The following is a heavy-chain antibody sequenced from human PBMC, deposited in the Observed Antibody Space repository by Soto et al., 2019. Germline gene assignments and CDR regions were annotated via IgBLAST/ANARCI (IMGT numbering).Heavy chain of an antibody. Sequence: QVQLQESGPGLVKPSETLSLTCTVSGGSISSYYWNWIRQSPGKGLEWIGFIYYTGTTNYNPSLKSRVTISTDTSKNQFSLKLSSVTAADTAVYYCASRTGRGYYGMDVWGQGTTGTVSS. CDR1: GGSISSYY. J-gene: IGHJ6*02. V-gene: IGHV4-59*01. CDR2: IYYTGTT. D-gene: IGHD7-27*01. CDR3: ASRTGRGYYGMDV.